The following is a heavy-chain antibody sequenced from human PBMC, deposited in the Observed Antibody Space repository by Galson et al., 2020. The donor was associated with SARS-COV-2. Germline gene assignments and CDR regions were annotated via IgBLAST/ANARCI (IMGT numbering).Heavy chain of an antibody. D-gene: IGHD6-13*01. CDR3: ARDRSSSWYGRFDP. J-gene: IGHJ5*02. V-gene: IGHV1-2*02. CDR1: GCTFTGYY. Sequence: ASVKVTCKASGCTFTGYYMHWVRQAPGQGLAWMGWINPKSGGTNYAQKSPGRVTMTRDTSISTAYMELRRMRSDDTAVYYCARDRSSSWYGRFDPWCQVILVTVSS. CDR2: INPKSGGT.